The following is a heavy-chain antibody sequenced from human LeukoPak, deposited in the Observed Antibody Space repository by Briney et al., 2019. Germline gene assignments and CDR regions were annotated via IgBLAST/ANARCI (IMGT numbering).Heavy chain of an antibody. Sequence: PGGSLRLSCAASGFTFSSYSMNWVRQAPGKGLEWVSSISSSSSYIYYADSVKGRFTISRDNAKNSLYLQMNSLRAEDTAVYYCARDPRKYDFWSGSINWFDPWGQGTLVTVSS. V-gene: IGHV3-21*01. J-gene: IGHJ5*02. D-gene: IGHD3-3*01. CDR2: ISSSSSYI. CDR1: GFTFSSYS. CDR3: ARDPRKYDFWSGSINWFDP.